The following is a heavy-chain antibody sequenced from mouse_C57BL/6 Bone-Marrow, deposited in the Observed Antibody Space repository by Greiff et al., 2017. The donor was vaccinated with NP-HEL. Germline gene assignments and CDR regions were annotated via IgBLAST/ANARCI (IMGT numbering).Heavy chain of an antibody. Sequence: EVQLVESGPGLVKPSQSLSLTCSVTGYSITSGYYWNWIRQFPGNKLEWMGYISYDGSNNYNPSLKNRISITRDTSKNQFFLKLNSVTTEDTATYYCARGNGNPFAYWGQGTLVTVSA. CDR1: GYSITSGYY. V-gene: IGHV3-6*01. D-gene: IGHD2-1*01. J-gene: IGHJ3*01. CDR3: ARGNGNPFAY. CDR2: ISYDGSN.